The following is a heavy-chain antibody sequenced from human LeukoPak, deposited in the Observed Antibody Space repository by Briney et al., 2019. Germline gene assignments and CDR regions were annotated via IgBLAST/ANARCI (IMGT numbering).Heavy chain of an antibody. CDR2: IDPSDSYT. Sequence: GESLKISCKGSGYRLTNNWISWVRQLPGKGLEWMGRIDPSDSYTDYSPSFQGHVTFSVDKSISSVYLQWSSLKASDTAMYYCARQLRILSRLFRAFDIWGQGTMVTVSS. V-gene: IGHV5-10-1*01. J-gene: IGHJ3*02. D-gene: IGHD2-21*01. CDR3: ARQLRILSRLFRAFDI. CDR1: GYRLTNNW.